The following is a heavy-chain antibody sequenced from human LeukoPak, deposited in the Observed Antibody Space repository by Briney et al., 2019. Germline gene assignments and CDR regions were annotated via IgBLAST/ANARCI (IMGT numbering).Heavy chain of an antibody. CDR1: GLTFSRYA. V-gene: IGHV3-23*01. D-gene: IGHD5-12*01. Sequence: GGSLRLSCAASGLTFSRYAMTWVRQAPGKGLEWVSSISSSGGNTYYADSEKGRFTISRDNSKNTLYLQMNSLRAEDTAVYYCAKDRPTWPIDYWGQGTLVTVSS. J-gene: IGHJ4*02. CDR2: ISSSGGNT. CDR3: AKDRPTWPIDY.